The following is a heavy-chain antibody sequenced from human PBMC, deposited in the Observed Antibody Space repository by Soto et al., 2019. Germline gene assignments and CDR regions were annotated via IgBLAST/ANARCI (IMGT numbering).Heavy chain of an antibody. CDR1: GGSISSSSYY. J-gene: IGHJ4*02. D-gene: IGHD6-19*01. CDR3: ARHADHSTGVTDY. CDR2: IYYSGST. Sequence: QLQLQESGPGLVKPSETLSLTCTVSGGSISSSSYYWGWIRQPPGKGLEWIGSIYYSGSTYYNPCSTSRVTISVDTSKNSVARKLSSLSAADTAVYYWARHADHSTGVTDYWGQGTLVTVSS. V-gene: IGHV4-39*01.